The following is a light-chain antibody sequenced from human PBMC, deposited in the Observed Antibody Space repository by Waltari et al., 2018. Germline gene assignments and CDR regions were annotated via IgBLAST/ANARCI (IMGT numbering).Light chain of an antibody. J-gene: IGLJ1*01. CDR2: GAT. CDR3: FSFVAANSFV. V-gene: IGLV2-23*01. Sequence: QSALTQPASVSGSPGQSITLSCTGTSNDIGNYDLVSWYQQRPGEAPKLVMYGATKRPSGVSNRFSGSKSGKTASRTISGRQTEDEADYYCFSFVAANSFVFGPGTKVTVL. CDR1: SNDIGNYDL.